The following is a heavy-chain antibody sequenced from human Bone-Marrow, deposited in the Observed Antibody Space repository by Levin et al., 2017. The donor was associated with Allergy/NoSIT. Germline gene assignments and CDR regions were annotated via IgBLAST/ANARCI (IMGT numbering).Heavy chain of an antibody. D-gene: IGHD2-15*01. CDR1: GGTLSSYP. CDR3: ARSPSGGSGNHYYYFMDV. CDR2: FIPIFDTA. Sequence: SVKVSCKASGGTLSSYPITWVRQAPGQGLEWMGGFIPIFDTANYAQRFQGRVTITADKSTSTAYMELSSLRSEDTAVYYCARSPSGGSGNHYYYFMDVWGEGTTVTVSS. J-gene: IGHJ6*03. V-gene: IGHV1-69*06.